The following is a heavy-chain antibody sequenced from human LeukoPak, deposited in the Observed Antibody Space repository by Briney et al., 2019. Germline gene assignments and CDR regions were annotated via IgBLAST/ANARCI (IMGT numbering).Heavy chain of an antibody. Sequence: GGSLRLSCAASGFTFSIYSMNWVRQTPGKGLEWVSSISSSSTYICYADSVKGRFTISRDNAKNSLYLQMNSLRAEDTAVYYCAREPTAMVLWGQGTLVTVSS. CDR3: AREPTAMVL. CDR1: GFTFSIYS. V-gene: IGHV3-21*01. CDR2: ISSSSTYI. D-gene: IGHD5-18*01. J-gene: IGHJ4*02.